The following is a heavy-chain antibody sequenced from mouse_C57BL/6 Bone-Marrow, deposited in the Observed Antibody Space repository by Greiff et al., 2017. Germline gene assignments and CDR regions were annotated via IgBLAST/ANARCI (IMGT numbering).Heavy chain of an antibody. CDR3: ARERITTVVARDFDY. CDR1: GYTFTSYW. V-gene: IGHV1-7*01. Sequence: VKLVESGAELAKPGASVKLSCKASGYTFTSYWMHWVKQRPGQGLEWIGYINPSSGYTKYNQKFKDKATLTADKSSSTAYMQLSSLTYEDSEVYYCARERITTVVARDFDYWGQGTTLTVSS. J-gene: IGHJ2*01. CDR2: INPSSGYT. D-gene: IGHD1-1*01.